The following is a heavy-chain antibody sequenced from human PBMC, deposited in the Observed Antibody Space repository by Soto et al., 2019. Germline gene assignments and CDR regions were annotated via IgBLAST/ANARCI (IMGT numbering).Heavy chain of an antibody. CDR3: AKDGPGDGGYYYYGMDV. J-gene: IGHJ6*02. CDR2: ISGSGGST. Sequence: GGSLRLSCAASGFTFSSYAMSWVRQAPGKGLEWVSAISGSGGSTYYADSVKGRFTISRDNSKNTLYLQMNSLRAEDTAVYYCAKDGPGDGGYYYYGMDVWGQGTTVTVSS. D-gene: IGHD3-10*01. V-gene: IGHV3-23*01. CDR1: GFTFSSYA.